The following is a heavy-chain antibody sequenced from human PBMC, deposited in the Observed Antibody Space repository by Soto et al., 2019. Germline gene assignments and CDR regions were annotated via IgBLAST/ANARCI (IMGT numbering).Heavy chain of an antibody. D-gene: IGHD4-17*01. CDR2: ISAYNGNT. CDR3: ARDRLNGDYVDY. V-gene: IGHV1-18*01. J-gene: IGHJ4*02. CDR1: GYTLTSYG. Sequence: ASVKVSCKASGYTLTSYGISWVRQAPGQGLEWMGWISAYNGNTNYAQKLQGRVTMTTDTSTSTAYMELRSLRSDDTAVYYCARDRLNGDYVDYWGQGTLVTVSS.